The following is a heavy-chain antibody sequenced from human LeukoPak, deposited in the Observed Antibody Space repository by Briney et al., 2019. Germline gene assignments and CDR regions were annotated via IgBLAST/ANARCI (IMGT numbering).Heavy chain of an antibody. D-gene: IGHD6-13*01. CDR3: AKDLTPAADGTYFDY. J-gene: IGHJ4*02. CDR2: IYSGGST. CDR1: GFTVSSNY. Sequence: GGSLRLSCAASGFTVSSNYMSWVRQAPGKGLEWVSVIYSGGSTYYADSVKGRFTISRDNSKNTLYLQMNSLRAEDTAVFYCAKDLTPAADGTYFDYWGQGTLVTVSS. V-gene: IGHV3-66*01.